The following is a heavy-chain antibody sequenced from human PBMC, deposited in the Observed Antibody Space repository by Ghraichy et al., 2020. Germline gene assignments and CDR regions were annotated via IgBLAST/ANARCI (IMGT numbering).Heavy chain of an antibody. V-gene: IGHV3-30*18. CDR1: GFTFSSYG. D-gene: IGHD5-24*01. CDR2: ISYDGSNK. CDR3: AKVEMAQGPFDY. Sequence: GESLNISCAASGFTFSSYGMHWVRQAPGKGLEWVAVISYDGSNKYYADSVKGRFTISRDNSKNTVYLQMNSLRAEDTAVYYCAKVEMAQGPFDYWGQGTLVTVSS. J-gene: IGHJ4*02.